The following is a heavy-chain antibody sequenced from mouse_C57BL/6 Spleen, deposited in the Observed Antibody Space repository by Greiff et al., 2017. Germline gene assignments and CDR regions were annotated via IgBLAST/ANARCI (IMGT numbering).Heavy chain of an antibody. V-gene: IGHV14-1*01. CDR1: GFNIKDYY. CDR3: TTTRGGSSYFDY. Sequence: EVQLQQSGAELVRPGASVKLSCTASGFNIKDYYMHWVKQRPEQGLEWIGRIDPEDGDTEYAPKFQGKATMTADTSSNTAYLQLSSLTSEDTAVYYCTTTRGGSSYFDYWGQGTTLTVSS. J-gene: IGHJ2*01. CDR2: IDPEDGDT. D-gene: IGHD1-1*01.